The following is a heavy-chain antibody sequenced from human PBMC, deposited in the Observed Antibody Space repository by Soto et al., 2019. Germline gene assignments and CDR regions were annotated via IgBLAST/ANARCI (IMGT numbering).Heavy chain of an antibody. J-gene: IGHJ4*02. V-gene: IGHV3-30*18. D-gene: IGHD5-18*01. CDR3: AKDQEGLWLRRLFDY. Sequence: QVQLVESGGGVVQPGRSLRLSCAASGFTFSSYGMHWVRQAPGKGLEWVAVISYDGSNKYYADSVKGRFTISRDNSKNTLYLQMNSLRAEDTAVYYCAKDQEGLWLRRLFDYWGQGTLVTVSS. CDR1: GFTFSSYG. CDR2: ISYDGSNK.